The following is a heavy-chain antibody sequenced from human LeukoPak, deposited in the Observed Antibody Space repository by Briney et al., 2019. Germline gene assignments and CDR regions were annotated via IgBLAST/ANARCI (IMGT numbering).Heavy chain of an antibody. V-gene: IGHV1-46*01. D-gene: IGHD6-6*01. CDR1: GYTFTSYY. CDR2: INPSGGST. CDR3: ARESSSSSWNYYYYMDV. J-gene: IGHJ6*03. Sequence: ASVKVSCKAPGYTFTSYYMHWVRQAPGQGLEWMGIINPSGGSTSYAQKFQGRVTMTRDTSTSTVYMELSSLRSEDTAVYYCARESSSSSWNYYYYMDVWGKGTTVTVSS.